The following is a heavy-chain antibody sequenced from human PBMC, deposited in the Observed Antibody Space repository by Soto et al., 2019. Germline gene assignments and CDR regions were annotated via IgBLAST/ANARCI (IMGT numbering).Heavy chain of an antibody. D-gene: IGHD6-19*01. CDR2: INAGNGNT. CDR1: GYTFTSYA. CDR3: AREGETAGLVGFDL. Sequence: QVQLVQSGAEVKKPGASVKVSCKASGYTFTSYAMHWVRQAPGQRLEWMGWINAGNGNTKYSQKFQGRVTITRDTSVSTAYMELSSLRSEDTAVYYCAREGETAGLVGFDLWGRGTLVTVSS. J-gene: IGHJ2*01. V-gene: IGHV1-3*01.